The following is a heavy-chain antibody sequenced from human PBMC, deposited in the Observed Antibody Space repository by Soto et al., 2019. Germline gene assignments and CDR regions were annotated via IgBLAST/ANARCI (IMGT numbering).Heavy chain of an antibody. J-gene: IGHJ3*02. CDR1: AYAFTSYV. V-gene: IGHV1-18*01. D-gene: IGHD1-26*01. CDR3: ARERRERLVSAHAFDT. Sequence: ASVKVSCKASAYAFTSYVISWVRQAPGQGLEWMGWISAYNGNTNYAQKLQGRVTMTTDTSTSTAYMELRSLRSDDTAVYYCARERRERLVSAHAFDTWGQGTMVTVSS. CDR2: ISAYNGNT.